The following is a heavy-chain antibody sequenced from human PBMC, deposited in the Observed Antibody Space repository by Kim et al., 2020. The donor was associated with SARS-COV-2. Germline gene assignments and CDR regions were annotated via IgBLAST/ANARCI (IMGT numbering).Heavy chain of an antibody. CDR2: ISYDGSNK. J-gene: IGHJ4*02. CDR3: ATQGGGYDPERQYYFDY. V-gene: IGHV3-30*03. CDR1: GFTFSSYG. D-gene: IGHD5-12*01. Sequence: GGSLRLSCAASGFTFSSYGMHWVRQAPGKGLEWVAVISYDGSNKYYADSVKGRFTISRDNSKNTLYLQMNSLRAEDTAVYYCATQGGGYDPERQYYFDYWGQGTLVTVSS.